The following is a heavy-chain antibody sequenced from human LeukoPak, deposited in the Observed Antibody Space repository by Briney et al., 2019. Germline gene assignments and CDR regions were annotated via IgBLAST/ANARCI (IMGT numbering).Heavy chain of an antibody. CDR2: ISGSGGST. Sequence: GGSLRLSCAGSGCTFSSYAMSWVRQAPGKGLEWVSAISGSGGSTYYADSVKGRFTTSRDNSKNTLYLQMNSLRAEDTAVYYCAKDSSGWPPYFDYWGQGTLVTVSS. J-gene: IGHJ4*02. CDR1: GCTFSSYA. CDR3: AKDSSGWPPYFDY. V-gene: IGHV3-23*01. D-gene: IGHD6-19*01.